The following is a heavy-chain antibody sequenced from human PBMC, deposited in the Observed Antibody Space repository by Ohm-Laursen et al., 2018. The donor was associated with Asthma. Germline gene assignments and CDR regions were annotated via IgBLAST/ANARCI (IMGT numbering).Heavy chain of an antibody. CDR3: ARIGPEWELPGREYSLIH. D-gene: IGHD1-26*01. CDR1: GLPFSNFW. J-gene: IGHJ1*01. Sequence: SLRLSCAASGLPFSNFWMSWVRQAPGKGLEWVANIYPDGGEKYYVDSVDGRFTISRDNAKNLVYLQMDSLRVDDTALYYCARIGPEWELPGREYSLIHWGQGTLVTVSS. CDR2: IYPDGGEK. V-gene: IGHV3-7*02.